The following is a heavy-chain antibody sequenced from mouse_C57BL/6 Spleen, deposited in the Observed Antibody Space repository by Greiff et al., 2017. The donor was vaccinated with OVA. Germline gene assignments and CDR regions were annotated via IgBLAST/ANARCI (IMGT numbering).Heavy chain of an antibody. CDR2: ISDGGCYS. V-gene: IGHV5-4*01. J-gene: IGHJ2*01. CDR1: GFTFSSYA. D-gene: IGHD3-3*01. CDR3: AREGCYYFDY. Sequence: EVQLVESGGGLVKPGGSLKLSCAASGFTFSSYAMSWVRQTPETRLEWVATISDGGCYSYYPDNVKGRFTIAKDKATNNLYLQMSHLKSADTAMYYCAREGCYYFDYWGQGTTLTVSS.